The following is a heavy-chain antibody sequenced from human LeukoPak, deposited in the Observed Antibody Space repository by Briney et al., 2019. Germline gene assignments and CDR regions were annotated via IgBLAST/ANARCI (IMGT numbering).Heavy chain of an antibody. CDR2: IIPIFGTA. CDR1: GGTFSSYA. CDR3: ARPRGYSGYESLDY. D-gene: IGHD5-12*01. V-gene: IGHV1-69*06. J-gene: IGHJ4*02. Sequence: ASVKVSCKASGGTFSSYAISWVRQAPGQGLEWVGGIIPIFGTANYAQKFQGRVTITADKSTSTAYMELSSLRSEDTAVYYCARPRGYSGYESLDYWGQGTLVTVSS.